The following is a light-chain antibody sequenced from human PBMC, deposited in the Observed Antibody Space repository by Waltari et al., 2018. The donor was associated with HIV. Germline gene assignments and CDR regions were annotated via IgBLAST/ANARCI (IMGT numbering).Light chain of an antibody. Sequence: QPVLTQPPSVSVAPGQNVTISCSGSIPHIEKSYRPGYQQLPGTAPKLIIYDNDKRPSGIPDRFSASKSGTSATLGITGLQTGDEADYYCGTWDNSLSPWVFGGGTKLTVL. CDR1: IPHIEKSY. CDR2: DND. J-gene: IGLJ3*02. V-gene: IGLV1-51*01. CDR3: GTWDNSLSPWV.